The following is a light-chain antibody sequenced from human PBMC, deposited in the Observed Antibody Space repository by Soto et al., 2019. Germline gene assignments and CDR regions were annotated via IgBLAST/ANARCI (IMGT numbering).Light chain of an antibody. J-gene: IGKJ1*01. Sequence: EIVLTQSPGTLSLSPGERATLSCRASQSVSSSYLAWYQQIPGQAPRLLMYGTSSRATGIPDRFSGSGSGTDFTLTISRLEPEDFAVYYCQHYDASQWTFGQGTKVDIK. CDR2: GTS. CDR1: QSVSSSY. CDR3: QHYDASQWT. V-gene: IGKV3-20*01.